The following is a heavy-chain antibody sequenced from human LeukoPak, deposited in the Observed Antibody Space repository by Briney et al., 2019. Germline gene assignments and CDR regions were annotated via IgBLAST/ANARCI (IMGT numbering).Heavy chain of an antibody. J-gene: IGHJ3*02. CDR3: ARGTDKLAVAGTDAFDI. CDR1: GGTFSSYA. CDR2: IIPIFGTA. V-gene: IGHV1-69*05. Sequence: SVKISCKASGGTFSSYAISWVRQAPGQGLEWMGGIIPIFGTANYAQKFQGRVTITTDESTSTAYMELSSLRSEDTAVYYCARGTDKLAVAGTDAFDIWGQGTMVTVSS. D-gene: IGHD6-19*01.